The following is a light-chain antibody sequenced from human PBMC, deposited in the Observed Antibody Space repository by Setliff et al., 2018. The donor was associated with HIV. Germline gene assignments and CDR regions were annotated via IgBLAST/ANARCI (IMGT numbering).Light chain of an antibody. CDR2: DVS. J-gene: IGLJ1*01. V-gene: IGLV2-23*02. Sequence: QSVLTQPASVSGSPGQSITISCTGTSSDVGSYSYVSWYQQHPGKAPKLMIYDVSKRPSGVSNRYSGSKSGNTASLTISGLQAEDEADYYCCSYAGTTTFPPGVFGTWTKVTVL. CDR3: CSYAGTTTFPPGV. CDR1: SSDVGSYSY.